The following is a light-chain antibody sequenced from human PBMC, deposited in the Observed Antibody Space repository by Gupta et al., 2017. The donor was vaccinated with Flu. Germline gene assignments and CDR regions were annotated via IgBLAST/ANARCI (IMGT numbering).Light chain of an antibody. CDR2: EIN. CDR1: SSDIGGYNY. CDR3: SSYASSSTL. J-gene: IGLJ2*01. V-gene: IGLV2-14*03. Sequence: HSALTQPASVSGSPGQSITISCTGTSSDIGGYNYVSWYQQFPGEAPKLIIYEINHRPSGVSNRFSASKSGNTASLTISRLQPEDEADYYCSSYASSSTLFGGGTKLTVL.